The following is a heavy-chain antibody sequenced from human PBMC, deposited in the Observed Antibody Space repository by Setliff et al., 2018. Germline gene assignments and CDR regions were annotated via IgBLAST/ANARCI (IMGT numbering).Heavy chain of an antibody. Sequence: GGSLRLSCAASGFTFNTYAMSWVRQPPGKGLEWVSSISDTALGIYYVDSVKGRFTISRDNAKNSLSLQMNSLRTEDTAVYYCFGAGTCSYWGQGTLVTVSS. V-gene: IGHV3-23*01. J-gene: IGHJ4*02. CDR1: GFTFNTYA. CDR3: FGAGTCSY. D-gene: IGHD3-10*01. CDR2: ISDTALGI.